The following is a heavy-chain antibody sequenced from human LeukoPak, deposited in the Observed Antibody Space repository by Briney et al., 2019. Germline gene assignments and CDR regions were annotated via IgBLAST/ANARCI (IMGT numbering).Heavy chain of an antibody. CDR2: IYTSGST. D-gene: IGHD2-15*01. V-gene: IGHV4-61*02. J-gene: IGHJ6*02. CDR3: ARLVVVVAATRNTSYYYSYGMDV. Sequence: SETLSLTCTVSGGSISSGSYYWSWIRQPAGKGLEWIGRIYTSGSTNYNPSLKSRVTISVDTSKNQFYLKLSSVTAADKAVYYCARLVVVVAATRNTSYYYSYGMDVWGQGTTVTVSS. CDR1: GGSISSGSYY.